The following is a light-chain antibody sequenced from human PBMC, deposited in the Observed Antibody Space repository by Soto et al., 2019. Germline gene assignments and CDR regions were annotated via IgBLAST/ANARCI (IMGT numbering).Light chain of an antibody. CDR2: LGS. CDR3: MQALQTWT. J-gene: IGKJ1*01. Sequence: IVMTQSPLSLPVTPGEPASISCRSSQSLLHSNGYNYLDWYLQKPGQSPQLLIYLGSNRASGVPDRFSGSGSGTDFTLKISRVEAEDVGVYYCMQALQTWTFGQGTK. CDR1: QSLLHSNGYNY. V-gene: IGKV2-28*01.